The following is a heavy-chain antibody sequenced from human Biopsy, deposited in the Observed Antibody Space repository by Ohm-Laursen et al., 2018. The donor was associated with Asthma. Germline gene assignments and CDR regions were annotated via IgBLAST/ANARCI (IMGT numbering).Heavy chain of an antibody. J-gene: IGHJ3*02. CDR1: GFSFSNFA. D-gene: IGHD1-1*01. CDR2: ISKDASTQ. V-gene: IGHV3-30*01. Sequence: SLRLSCAASGFSFSNFAIHWVRQAPGKGLEWVGLISKDASTQDYADSVKGRFTMARDNSKNTLDLQMNSLREEDTAVYYCVRDGTDDAFDIWGQGTVVSVSS. CDR3: VRDGTDDAFDI.